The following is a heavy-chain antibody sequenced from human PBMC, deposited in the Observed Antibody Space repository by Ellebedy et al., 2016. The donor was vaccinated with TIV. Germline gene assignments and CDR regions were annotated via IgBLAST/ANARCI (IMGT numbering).Heavy chain of an antibody. V-gene: IGHV3-53*01. D-gene: IGHD4/OR15-4a*01. CDR1: GFTVSNNY. CDR3: ARLSEKDV. CDR2: IYSGGSA. Sequence: GESLKISCAASGFTVSNNYMSWVRQAPGKGLEWVVVIYSGGSAYYADSVKGRFTISRDNSKNTVYLQMNSLRVEDTAVYYCARLSEKDVWGQGTTVTVSS. J-gene: IGHJ6*02.